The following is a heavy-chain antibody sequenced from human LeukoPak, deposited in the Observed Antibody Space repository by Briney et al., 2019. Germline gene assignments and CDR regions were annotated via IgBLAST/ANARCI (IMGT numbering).Heavy chain of an antibody. CDR2: IYCSGST. V-gene: IGHV4-59*01. J-gene: IGHJ5*02. D-gene: IGHD3-16*02. Sequence: SETLSLTCTVSGGSISSYYWSWIRQPPGKGLEWIGYIYCSGSTNYNPSLKSRVTISVDTSKNRFSLKLSSVTAADTAVYYCARDRYFIRGFDPWGQGTLVTVSS. CDR1: GGSISSYY. CDR3: ARDRYFIRGFDP.